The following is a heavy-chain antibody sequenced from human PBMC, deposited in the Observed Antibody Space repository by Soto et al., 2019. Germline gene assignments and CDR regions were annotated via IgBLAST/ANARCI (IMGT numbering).Heavy chain of an antibody. CDR1: GFTVSSNY. D-gene: IGHD6-13*01. CDR2: IYSGGST. J-gene: IGHJ4*02. CDR3: AMEGSSGYEDLTGY. Sequence: EVQLVESGGGLVQPGGSLRLSCAASGFTVSSNYMSWVRQAPGKGLEWVSVIYSGGSTYYADSVKGRFTISRDNSKNTLYLQMNSLRAEDTAVYYCAMEGSSGYEDLTGYWGQGTLVTVSS. V-gene: IGHV3-66*01.